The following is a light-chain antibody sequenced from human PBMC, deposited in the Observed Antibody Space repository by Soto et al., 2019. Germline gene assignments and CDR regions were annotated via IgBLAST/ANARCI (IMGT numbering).Light chain of an antibody. CDR2: ATS. J-gene: IGKJ4*01. CDR3: QQVNSYPLT. Sequence: DIQLTQSPSFLSASVGDRVTITCRASQDISNYLAWYQQKPGKAPKFLIYATSTFQSGVPLRFSGSGSGTEFTLTISSLQPEDFATYYCQQVNSYPLTFGGGTKLDIK. CDR1: QDISNY. V-gene: IGKV1-9*01.